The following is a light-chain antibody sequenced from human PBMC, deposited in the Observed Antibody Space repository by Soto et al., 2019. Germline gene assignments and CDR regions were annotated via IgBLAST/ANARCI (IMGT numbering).Light chain of an antibody. V-gene: IGLV3-1*01. CDR1: TLGSKF. J-gene: IGLJ2*01. CDR2: EDT. Sequence: SYELTQPPSVSVSPGQTANITCSGNTLGSKFVFWYQLKAGQSPMVVIYEDTKRPSGIPERFSGSNSGNTATLTISGTQAMDEADFYCQAWDSGTVVFGGGTKLTVL. CDR3: QAWDSGTVV.